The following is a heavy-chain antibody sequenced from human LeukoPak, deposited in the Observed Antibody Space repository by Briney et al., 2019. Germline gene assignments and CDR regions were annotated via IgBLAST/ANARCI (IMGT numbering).Heavy chain of an antibody. J-gene: IGHJ4*02. Sequence: SVKVSCKASGFTFTSSAMQWVRQARGQRLEWIGWIVVGSGSTNYAQKFQERVTITRDMSTSTAYMELSSLRSEDTAVYYCAAVSGVYGDTGNYWGQGTLVTVSS. CDR1: GFTFTSSA. D-gene: IGHD4-17*01. CDR3: AAVSGVYGDTGNY. V-gene: IGHV1-58*02. CDR2: IVVGSGST.